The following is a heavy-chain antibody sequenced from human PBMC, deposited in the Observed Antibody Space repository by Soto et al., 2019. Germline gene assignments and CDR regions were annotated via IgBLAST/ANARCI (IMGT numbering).Heavy chain of an antibody. Sequence: ASVKVSCKASGYTFTSYDINWVRQATGQGLEWMGWMNPNSGDTGYAQKFQGRVTMTRNTSISTAYMELSSLRSEDTAVYYCARGLSRGVHNWFDPWGQGTLVTVSS. V-gene: IGHV1-8*01. CDR3: ARGLSRGVHNWFDP. CDR1: GYTFTSYD. J-gene: IGHJ5*02. CDR2: MNPNSGDT. D-gene: IGHD3-10*01.